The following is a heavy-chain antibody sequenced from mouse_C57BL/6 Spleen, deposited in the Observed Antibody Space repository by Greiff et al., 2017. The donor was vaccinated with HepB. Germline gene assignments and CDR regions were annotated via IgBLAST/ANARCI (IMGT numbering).Heavy chain of an antibody. CDR3: ARDPITTVVATDFDY. CDR2: IYPRSGNT. Sequence: VKLQESGAELARPGASVKLSCKASGYTFTSYGISWVKQRTGQGLEWIGEIYPRSGNTYYNEKFKGKATLTADKSSSTAYMELRSLTSEDSAVYFCARDPITTVVATDFDYWGQGTTLTVSS. CDR1: GYTFTSYG. V-gene: IGHV1-81*01. D-gene: IGHD1-1*01. J-gene: IGHJ2*01.